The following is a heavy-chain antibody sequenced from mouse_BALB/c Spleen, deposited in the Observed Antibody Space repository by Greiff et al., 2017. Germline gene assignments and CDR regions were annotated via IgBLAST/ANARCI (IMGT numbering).Heavy chain of an antibody. CDR3: ARDRYEAMDY. J-gene: IGHJ4*01. Sequence: QVQLKESGAELAKPGASVKMSCKASGYTFTSYWMHWVKQRPGQGLEWIGYINPSTGYTEYNQKFKDKATLTADKSSSTAYMQLSSLTSEDSAVYYCARDRYEAMDYWGQGTSVTVSS. V-gene: IGHV1-7*01. D-gene: IGHD2-14*01. CDR2: INPSTGYT. CDR1: GYTFTSYW.